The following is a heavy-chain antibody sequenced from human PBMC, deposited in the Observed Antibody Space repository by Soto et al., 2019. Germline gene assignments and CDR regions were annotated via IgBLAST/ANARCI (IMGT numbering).Heavy chain of an antibody. CDR2: IWCDGSNK. CDR1: GFTFSSYG. J-gene: IGHJ5*02. Sequence: GGSLRLSCAASGFTFSSYGMHWVRQAPGKGLEWVAVIWCDGSNKYYADSVKGRFTISRDNSKNTLYLQMNSLRAEDTAVYYCAKDHLVVVPAASWFDPWGQGTLVTVSS. V-gene: IGHV3-33*06. CDR3: AKDHLVVVPAASWFDP. D-gene: IGHD2-2*01.